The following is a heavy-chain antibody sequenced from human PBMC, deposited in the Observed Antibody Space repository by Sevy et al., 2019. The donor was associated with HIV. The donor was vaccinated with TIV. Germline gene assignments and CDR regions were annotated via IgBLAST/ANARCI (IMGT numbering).Heavy chain of an antibody. CDR1: GFTFSSYA. V-gene: IGHV3-30-3*01. J-gene: IGHJ4*02. CDR3: ARKHYGDY. CDR2: ISYDGSNK. Sequence: GGSLRLSCAASGFTFSSYAMHWVRQAPGKGLEWVAVISYDGSNKYYADSVKDRFTISRDNSKNTLYLQMNSLRAEDTAVYYCARKHYGDYWGQGTLVTVSS.